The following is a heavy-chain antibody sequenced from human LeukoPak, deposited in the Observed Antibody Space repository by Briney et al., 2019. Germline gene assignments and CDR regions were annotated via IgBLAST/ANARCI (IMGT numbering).Heavy chain of an antibody. D-gene: IGHD3-3*01. Sequence: GGSLRLSCTASGFTLSTYWMTWVRQAPGEGLEWVANIEHYGNDKYYADSLKGRFTVSRDNSQNSLYLQMNGLRAEDTAVYYCAKVGVASKPYYFDYWGQGTLVTVSS. V-gene: IGHV3-7*05. CDR2: IEHYGNDK. CDR1: GFTLSTYW. J-gene: IGHJ4*02. CDR3: AKVGVASKPYYFDY.